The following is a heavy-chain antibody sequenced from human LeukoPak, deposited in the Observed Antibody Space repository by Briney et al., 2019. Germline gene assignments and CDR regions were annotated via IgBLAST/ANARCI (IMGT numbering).Heavy chain of an antibody. J-gene: IGHJ4*02. CDR3: AKDPNYYDSSGLDY. CDR1: GFTFSSYG. V-gene: IGHV3-30*02. D-gene: IGHD3-22*01. CDR2: IRYDGSTK. Sequence: GGSLRLSCAASGFTFSSYGMHWVRQAPGKGLEWVAFIRYDGSTKYYADSVKGRFTISSDNSKNTLYLQMNSLRAEDTAVYYCAKDPNYYDSSGLDYWGQGTLVTVSS.